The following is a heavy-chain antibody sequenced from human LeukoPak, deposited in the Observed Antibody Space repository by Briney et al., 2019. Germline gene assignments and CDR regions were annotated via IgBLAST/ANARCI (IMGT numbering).Heavy chain of an antibody. CDR2: IYTSGST. D-gene: IGHD5-12*01. V-gene: IGHV4-4*07. J-gene: IGHJ6*03. CDR3: AREGSGYDYDYYYYMGV. Sequence: SETLSLTCTVSGGSISSYYWSWIRQPAGKGLEWIGRIYTSGSTNYDLSLKSRVTMSVDTSKNQFSLKLSSVTAADTAVYYCAREGSGYDYDYYYYMGVWGKGTTVTISS. CDR1: GGSISSYY.